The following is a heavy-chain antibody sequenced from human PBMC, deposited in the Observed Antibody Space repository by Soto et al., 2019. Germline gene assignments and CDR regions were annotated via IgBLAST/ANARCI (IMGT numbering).Heavy chain of an antibody. CDR2: IYYSGST. Sequence: PSETLSLPCTVSGGSNSSYYWSWIRQPPGKGLEWSGYIYYSGSTNYNPSLKSRVTISVDTSKDQFSLKLSSVTAADTAVYYCARAKARYFDWLSPPASEAFDIWGQGTMGTVSS. J-gene: IGHJ3*02. D-gene: IGHD3-9*01. CDR1: GGSNSSYY. V-gene: IGHV4-59*01. CDR3: ARAKARYFDWLSPPASEAFDI.